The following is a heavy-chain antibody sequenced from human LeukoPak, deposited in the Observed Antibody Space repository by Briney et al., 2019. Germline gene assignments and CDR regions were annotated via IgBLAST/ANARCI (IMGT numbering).Heavy chain of an antibody. Sequence: GGSLRLSCTASGFAFSSYAVSWVRQAPGVGLEWVSAIDGGGGRTWHADSVRGRFTISRDNSKNTLFMQMNSLRAEDTAVYYCAKDFYDSSGSRYDYWGQGTLVTVSS. V-gene: IGHV3-23*01. CDR1: GFAFSSYA. CDR2: IDGGGGRT. CDR3: AKDFYDSSGSRYDY. J-gene: IGHJ4*02. D-gene: IGHD3-22*01.